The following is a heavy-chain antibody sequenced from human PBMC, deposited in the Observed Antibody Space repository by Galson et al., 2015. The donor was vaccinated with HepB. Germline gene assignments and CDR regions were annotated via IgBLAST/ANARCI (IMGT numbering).Heavy chain of an antibody. Sequence: LRLSCAASGFTFSSYSMNWVRQAPGKGLEWVSSISSSSSYIYYADSVKGRFTISRDNAKNSLYLQMNSLRAEDTAVYYCARGSDYGDYDRFDPWGQGTLVTVSS. CDR2: ISSSSSYI. V-gene: IGHV3-21*01. D-gene: IGHD4-17*01. CDR1: GFTFSSYS. CDR3: ARGSDYGDYDRFDP. J-gene: IGHJ5*02.